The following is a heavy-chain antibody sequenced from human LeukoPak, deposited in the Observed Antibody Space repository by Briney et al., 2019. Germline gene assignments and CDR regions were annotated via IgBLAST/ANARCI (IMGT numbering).Heavy chain of an antibody. V-gene: IGHV1-8*01. CDR1: GYTFITYD. Sequence: ASVKVSCKASGYTFITYDIIWVRQAAGQGLEWVGWLNPQSSHTGSTESFPGRVIMTMDSSISTAYMELRSLRFEDTAVYYCARGPWFRSLVGYCANGVCYPGYWGQGALVTVSS. CDR2: LNPQSSHT. D-gene: IGHD2-8*01. J-gene: IGHJ4*02. CDR3: ARGPWFRSLVGYCANGVCYPGY.